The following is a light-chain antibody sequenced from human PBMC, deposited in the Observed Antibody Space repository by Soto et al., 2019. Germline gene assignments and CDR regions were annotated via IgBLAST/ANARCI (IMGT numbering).Light chain of an antibody. Sequence: EIVLTQSPGTLSLSPGERATLSCWASQSVGGSYLAWYQQKPGQAPRLLINGASSRATDIPDRFSGSGSGTDFTLTISRLEPEDFAVYYCQHYGSSSGYTFGQGTKLEIK. CDR3: QHYGSSSGYT. V-gene: IGKV3-20*01. CDR1: QSVGGSY. J-gene: IGKJ2*01. CDR2: GAS.